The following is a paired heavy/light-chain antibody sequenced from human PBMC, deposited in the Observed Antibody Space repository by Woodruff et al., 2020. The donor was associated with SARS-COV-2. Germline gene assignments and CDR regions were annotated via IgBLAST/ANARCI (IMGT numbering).Heavy chain of an antibody. CDR2: IYYSGST. CDR3: ARLGYNWNYPTSFFDY. V-gene: IGHV4-39*01. J-gene: IGHJ4*02. CDR1: GGSISTSSYF. D-gene: IGHD1-7*01. Sequence: QLQLQESGPGPVKPSETLSLTCTVSGGSISTSSYFWGWIRQPPGKGLEWIGTIYYSGSTYYNPSLKSRVTISIDTSKNQFSLKLNSVTAADTAVYYCARLGYNWNYPTSFFDYWGQGTLVTVSS.
Light chain of an antibody. J-gene: IGKJ3*01. CDR2: WAS. V-gene: IGKV4-1*01. Sequence: DIVMTQSPDSLAVSLGERATINCKSSQSLLYSSNKKNYLAWYQQKPGQPPKVLIYWASTRESGVPDRFSGSGSGTDFTLTISSLQAEDVAVYYCQQYYSTPLTFGPGTKVDIK. CDR1: QSLLYSSNKKNY. CDR3: QQYYSTPLT.